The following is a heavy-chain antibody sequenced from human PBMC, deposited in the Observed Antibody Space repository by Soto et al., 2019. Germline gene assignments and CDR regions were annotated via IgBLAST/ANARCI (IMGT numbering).Heavy chain of an antibody. CDR2: IYTRGST. Sequence: SETLSLTCPVSGASITNFYWSWIRQSASKGLEWIGRIYTRGSTDYNPSLKSRVIMSIDTSKNQVSLTLSSVTAADTAIYYCARGGAYYFDSWGPGIMVTVYS. V-gene: IGHV4-4*07. CDR1: GASITNFY. D-gene: IGHD3-16*01. CDR3: ARGGAYYFDS. J-gene: IGHJ4*02.